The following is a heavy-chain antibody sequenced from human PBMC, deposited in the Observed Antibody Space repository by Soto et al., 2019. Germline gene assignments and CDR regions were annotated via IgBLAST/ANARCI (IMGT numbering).Heavy chain of an antibody. D-gene: IGHD1-26*01. CDR1: GGTFSSYA. V-gene: IGHV1-69*01. CDR3: ARGKEWEPRRRWVMDV. J-gene: IGHJ6*02. Sequence: QVQLVQSGAEVKKPGSSVKVSCKASGGTFSSYAISWVRQAPGQGLEWMGGIIPILGTANYAQKFQGRVTITADESTSTAYMELSSLRSEDTAVYYCARGKEWEPRRRWVMDVWGQGTTVTVSS. CDR2: IIPILGTA.